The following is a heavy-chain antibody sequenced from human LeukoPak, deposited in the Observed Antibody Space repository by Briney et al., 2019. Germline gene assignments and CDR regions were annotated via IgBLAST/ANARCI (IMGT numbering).Heavy chain of an antibody. CDR1: GYTFISYG. V-gene: IGHV7-4-1*02. Sequence: GASVKVSCKASGYTFISYGISWVRQAPGQGLEWMGWINTNTGNPTYAQGFTGRFVFSLDTSVSTAYLQISSLKAEDTAVYYCARDSLTIFGVVITKSGIFDYWGQGTLVTVSS. J-gene: IGHJ4*02. CDR3: ARDSLTIFGVVITKSGIFDY. CDR2: INTNTGNP. D-gene: IGHD3-3*01.